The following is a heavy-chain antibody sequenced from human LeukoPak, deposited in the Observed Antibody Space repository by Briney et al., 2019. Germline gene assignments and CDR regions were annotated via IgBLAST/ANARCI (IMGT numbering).Heavy chain of an antibody. CDR3: ARKGWPKSFYYYYMDV. Sequence: SETLSLTCAVYGGSFSGYYWSWIRQPPGKGLEWIGEINHSGSTNCNPSLKSRVTISVDTSKNQFSLKLSSVTAADTAVYYCARKGWPKSFYYYYMDVWGKGTTVTVSS. J-gene: IGHJ6*03. CDR2: INHSGST. CDR1: GGSFSGYY. V-gene: IGHV4-34*01.